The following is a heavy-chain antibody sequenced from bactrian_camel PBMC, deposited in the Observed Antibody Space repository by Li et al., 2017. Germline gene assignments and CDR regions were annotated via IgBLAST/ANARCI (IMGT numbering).Heavy chain of an antibody. V-gene: IGHV3S68*01. J-gene: IGHJ4*01. D-gene: IGHD1*01. CDR1: GAWYSRFD. Sequence: HVQLVESGGGSVQAGGSLRLTCQAAGAWYSRFDMGWFRQGPGKDREWVASISQYGTISYTDSVKGRFTISKDNAANTLYLDMNDLKPEDTAMYYCQSKGSYGHWSYAGRGTQVTVS. CDR2: ISQYGTI.